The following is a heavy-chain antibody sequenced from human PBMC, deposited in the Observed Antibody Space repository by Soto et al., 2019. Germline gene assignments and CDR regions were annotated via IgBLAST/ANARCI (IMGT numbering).Heavy chain of an antibody. CDR2: INPNSGGT. Sequence: GASVKVSCKASGYTSTGYYMHWVRQAPGQGLEWMGWINPNSGGTNYAQKFQGRVTMTRDTSISTAYMELSRLRSDDTAVYYCARVRRTGELYYYYYYYGMDVWGQGTTVTVSS. V-gene: IGHV1-2*02. CDR1: GYTSTGYY. D-gene: IGHD3-10*01. CDR3: ARVRRTGELYYYYYYYGMDV. J-gene: IGHJ6*02.